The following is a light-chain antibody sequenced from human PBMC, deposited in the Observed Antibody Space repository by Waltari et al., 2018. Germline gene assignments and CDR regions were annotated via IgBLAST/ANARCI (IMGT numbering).Light chain of an antibody. J-gene: IGKJ3*01. CDR1: QSISRW. CDR2: KAS. Sequence: DIQMTQSPSTVSASVGDRVTITCRASQSISRWLAWYQQKPVKAPKLLIHKASSLQSGVPSRFSGSGSGTEFTLNITSLQPDDFATYYCQHYNSFSALFTFGPGTQVDIK. V-gene: IGKV1-5*03. CDR3: QHYNSFSALFT.